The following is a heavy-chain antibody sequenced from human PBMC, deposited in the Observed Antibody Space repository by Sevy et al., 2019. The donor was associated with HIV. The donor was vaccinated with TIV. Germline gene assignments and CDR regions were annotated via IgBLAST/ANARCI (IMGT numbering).Heavy chain of an antibody. D-gene: IGHD3-10*01. CDR1: GGSISSYC. CDR2: ICYNGST. J-gene: IGHJ4*02. CDR3: ARSCVYASGTYNTFDY. Sequence: SETLSLTCTVSGGSISSYCWSWIRQPPGKGLEWIGDICYNGSTNYKPSLKSRVSMSVDTSKNQFSLRLSSVTAADTAVYYCARSCVYASGTYNTFDYWGQGRLVTVSS. V-gene: IGHV4-59*08.